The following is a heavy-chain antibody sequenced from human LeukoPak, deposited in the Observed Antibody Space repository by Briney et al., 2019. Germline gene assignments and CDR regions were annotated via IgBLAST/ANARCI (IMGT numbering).Heavy chain of an antibody. Sequence: GGSLRLSCAASGFTFGTYWMSWVRQAPGKGLEWVANINQDASEKNFVDSVRGRFIISRDNAKNSLYLQMSSLRAEDTALYYCARDAHLAYASGFDYWGQGALVTVSS. J-gene: IGHJ4*02. CDR2: INQDASEK. CDR3: ARDAHLAYASGFDY. D-gene: IGHD3-10*01. CDR1: GFTFGTYW. V-gene: IGHV3-7*01.